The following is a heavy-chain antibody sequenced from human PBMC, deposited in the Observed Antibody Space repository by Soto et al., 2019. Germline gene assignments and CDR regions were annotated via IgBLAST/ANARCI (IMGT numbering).Heavy chain of an antibody. Sequence: SLRLSCAASGFAFTNAWMSWVRQAPGKGLEWVGRIKSKTDGGTTDYAAPVKGRFTISRDDSKNTLYLQMNSLKTEDTAVYYCTTARGTYGAEYFQHWGQGTLVTVSS. V-gene: IGHV3-15*01. J-gene: IGHJ1*01. CDR3: TTARGTYGAEYFQH. D-gene: IGHD4-17*01. CDR1: GFAFTNAW. CDR2: IKSKTDGGTT.